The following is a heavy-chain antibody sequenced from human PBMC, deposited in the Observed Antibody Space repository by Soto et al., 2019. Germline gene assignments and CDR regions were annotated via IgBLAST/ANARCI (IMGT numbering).Heavy chain of an antibody. CDR3: AKGSGGTYSAMDV. J-gene: IGHJ6*02. V-gene: IGHV3-23*01. CDR2: ISGSGEST. D-gene: IGHD1-26*01. Sequence: GGSLRLSCAASGFTFNNYGMTWVRRAPGKGLEWVSVISGSGESTYYADSVKGRFTISRDNSKNTVYLQMSSLRAEDTAVYYCAKGSGGTYSAMDVWGPGTRVTVSS. CDR1: GFTFNNYG.